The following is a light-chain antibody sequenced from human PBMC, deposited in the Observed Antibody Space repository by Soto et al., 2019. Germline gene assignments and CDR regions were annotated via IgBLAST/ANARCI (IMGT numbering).Light chain of an antibody. CDR2: DVN. V-gene: IGLV2-14*01. CDR3: SSYKSSSNLPYV. J-gene: IGLJ1*01. CDR1: SSDVGGYNL. Sequence: QSALTQPASVSGSPGQSITISCTGTSSDVGGYNLVSWYQQYPDKAPKLMIFDVNTRPSGVSNRFSGSKSGNTASLTISGLQAEDEADYYCSSYKSSSNLPYVFGPGTKVTVL.